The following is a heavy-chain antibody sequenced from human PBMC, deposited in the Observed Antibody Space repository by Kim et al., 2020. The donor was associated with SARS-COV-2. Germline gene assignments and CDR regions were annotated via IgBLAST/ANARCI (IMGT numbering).Heavy chain of an antibody. D-gene: IGHD2-15*01. Sequence: ASVKVSCKASGYTFTSYAMNWVRQAPGQGLEWMGWINTNTGNPTYAQGFTGRFVFSLDTSVSTAYLQISSLKAEDTAVYYCARRGWFLPGRYYGMDVWGQGTTVTVSS. CDR2: INTNTGNP. V-gene: IGHV7-4-1*02. CDR3: ARRGWFLPGRYYGMDV. J-gene: IGHJ6*02. CDR1: GYTFTSYA.